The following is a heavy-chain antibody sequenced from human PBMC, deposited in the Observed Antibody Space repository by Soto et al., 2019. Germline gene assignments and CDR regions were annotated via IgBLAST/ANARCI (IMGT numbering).Heavy chain of an antibody. Sequence: PSETLCLTCTFSGGSIDGYFWSWVRQPPGEGLEWIGNVDYSGAARFKSSLKSRLDMSVDTSKNQFSMTLTSVTAADTAVYYCARMLLNVHSDSAVHDTFDVWGQGTMVTVSS. CDR2: VDYSGAA. D-gene: IGHD1-1*01. CDR1: GGSIDGYF. V-gene: IGHV4-59*01. J-gene: IGHJ3*01. CDR3: ARMLLNVHSDSAVHDTFDV.